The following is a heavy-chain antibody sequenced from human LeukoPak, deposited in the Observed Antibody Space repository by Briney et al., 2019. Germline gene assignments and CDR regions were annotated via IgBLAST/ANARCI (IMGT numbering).Heavy chain of an antibody. CDR1: GFTFSRYW. CDR2: INPDGSTT. D-gene: IGHD3-22*01. Sequence: GGSLRLSCAASGFTFSRYWIHWVRQAPGKGREWVSRINPDGSTTTYAGSVKGRFTTSRDNAKNTVYLQMNSLRAEDTALYHCVRVLSGSWDWFDPWGQGTLVTVSS. CDR3: VRVLSGSWDWFDP. V-gene: IGHV3-74*01. J-gene: IGHJ5*02.